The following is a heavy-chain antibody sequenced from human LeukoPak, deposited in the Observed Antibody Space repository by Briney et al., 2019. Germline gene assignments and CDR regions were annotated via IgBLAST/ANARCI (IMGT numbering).Heavy chain of an antibody. CDR2: INTDGTAT. Sequence: GSLRLSCAASGFTLSSYWMHWVRQAPGKGLVWVSHINTDGTATTYADSVKGRFTISRDNAKNTLYLQMNSLRAEDTAVYYCVRDSNLSFDYWGQGALVTVSS. D-gene: IGHD1-14*01. CDR3: VRDSNLSFDY. V-gene: IGHV3-74*01. CDR1: GFTLSSYW. J-gene: IGHJ4*02.